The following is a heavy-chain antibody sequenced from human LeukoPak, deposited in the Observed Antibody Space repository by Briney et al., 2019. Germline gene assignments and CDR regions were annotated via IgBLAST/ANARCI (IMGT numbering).Heavy chain of an antibody. CDR1: GYTFTSYA. CDR2: INTNTGNP. Sequence: GASVKVSCKASGYTFTSYAMNWVRQAPGQGLEWMGWINTNTGNPTYAQGFTGRFVFSLDTSVCTAYLQISSLKAEDTAVYYCAREHLWFGELLSLSNYYYGMDVWGQGTTVTVSS. CDR3: AREHLWFGELLSLSNYYYGMDV. V-gene: IGHV7-4-1*02. J-gene: IGHJ6*02. D-gene: IGHD3-10*01.